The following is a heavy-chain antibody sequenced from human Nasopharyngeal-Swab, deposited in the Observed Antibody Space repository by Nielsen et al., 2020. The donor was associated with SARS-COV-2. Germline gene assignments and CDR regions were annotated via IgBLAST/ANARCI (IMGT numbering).Heavy chain of an antibody. J-gene: IGHJ6*03. D-gene: IGHD2-2*01. CDR3: ARAIVAVSAAIWNYYYHCYMDV. Sequence: ASVKVSCKASGYIFTSYGISWVRQAPGQGLEWMGWISAYNGNTKYARNLQGRVTLTTDTSTRTAYMELRSLRSDDTAVYYCARAIVAVSAAIWNYYYHCYMDVWGKGTTVTVSS. CDR1: GYIFTSYG. V-gene: IGHV1-18*04. CDR2: ISAYNGNT.